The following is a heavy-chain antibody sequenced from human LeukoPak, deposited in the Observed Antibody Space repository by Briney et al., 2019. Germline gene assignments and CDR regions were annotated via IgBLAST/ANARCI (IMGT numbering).Heavy chain of an antibody. CDR1: GFTFSSYW. D-gene: IGHD6-19*01. CDR3: AKDWYTSGSGYFQN. V-gene: IGHV3-23*01. Sequence: GGSLRLSCAASGFTFSSYWMSWVRQAPGKGLEWVSSVSGSGSSTYYTDSVKGRFTISRDNSNNTVYLQMTSLRAEDTALYYCAKDWYTSGSGYFQNWGQGTLVIVSS. J-gene: IGHJ1*01. CDR2: VSGSGSST.